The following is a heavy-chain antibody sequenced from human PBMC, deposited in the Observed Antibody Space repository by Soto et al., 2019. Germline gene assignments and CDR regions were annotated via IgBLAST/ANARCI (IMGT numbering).Heavy chain of an antibody. J-gene: IGHJ4*02. CDR3: AHSGNYYDSSGYSRPFDY. CDR1: GLSLSTSGVG. Sequence: QITLKESGPTLVKPTQTLTLTCTFSGLSLSTSGVGVGWIRQPPGKALEWLALIYWNDDKRYSPSLKSRLTITKDTSNNQVVLTMTNMDPVDTATYYCAHSGNYYDSSGYSRPFDYWGQGTLVTVSS. V-gene: IGHV2-5*01. CDR2: IYWNDDK. D-gene: IGHD3-22*01.